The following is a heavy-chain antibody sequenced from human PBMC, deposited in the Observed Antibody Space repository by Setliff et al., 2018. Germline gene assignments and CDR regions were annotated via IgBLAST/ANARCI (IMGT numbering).Heavy chain of an antibody. D-gene: IGHD3-22*01. CDR3: ARGGGVNDDNSGFYRSFDY. CDR2: FNVGHGYT. Sequence: GASVKVSCKASGYTFTTHGLHWVRQAPGQRLEWMGWFNVGHGYTKYSQKFQGRVTTTSDTSASTAYMELNSLRSEDTALYYCARGGGVNDDNSGFYRSFDYWGQGTLVTVSS. CDR1: GYTFTTHG. J-gene: IGHJ4*02. V-gene: IGHV1-3*01.